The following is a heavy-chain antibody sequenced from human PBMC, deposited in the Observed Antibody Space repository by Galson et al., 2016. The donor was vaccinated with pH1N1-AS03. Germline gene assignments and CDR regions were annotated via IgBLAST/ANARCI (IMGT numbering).Heavy chain of an antibody. J-gene: IGHJ3*02. Sequence: ETLSLTCAVYGGSFNNYYWNWIRQSPGKGLEWVGEINHSGSTDYNPSLKSRVTISVDPLKNQISLNLNSVTAADTAVYYCARGSYSSGWYRGRNAFDIWGQGTMVTVSS. CDR2: INHSGST. D-gene: IGHD6-19*01. CDR3: ARGSYSSGWYRGRNAFDI. CDR1: GGSFNNYY. V-gene: IGHV4-34*01.